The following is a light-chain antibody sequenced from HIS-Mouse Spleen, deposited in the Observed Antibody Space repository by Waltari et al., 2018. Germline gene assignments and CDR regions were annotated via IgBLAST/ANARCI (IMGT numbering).Light chain of an antibody. CDR2: RNN. CDR3: SALDSSLSALWV. Sequence: QAGLTQPPSVSKGLRQTATLTCTGNSNIVGNQGAAWLQQHQGHPPKLLSYRNNNRPSGISERFSASRSGNTASLTITGLQPEDEADYYCSALDSSLSALWVFGGGTKLTVL. V-gene: IGLV10-54*02. J-gene: IGLJ3*02. CDR1: SNIVGNQG.